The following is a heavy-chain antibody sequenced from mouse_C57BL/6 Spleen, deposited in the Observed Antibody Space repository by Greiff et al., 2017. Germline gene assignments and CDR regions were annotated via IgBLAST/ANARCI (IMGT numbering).Heavy chain of an antibody. Sequence: EVQRVESGGGLVKPGGSLKLSCAASGFTFSDYGMHWVRQAPEQGLEWVAYISSGSSTIYYADTVKGRFTISTDNAYNTPFLQLTRLSAEDAAVYCCARDTTDSFDYWGQGTTLTVSS. CDR2: ISSGSSTI. J-gene: IGHJ2*01. CDR1: GFTFSDYG. D-gene: IGHD1-1*01. V-gene: IGHV5-17*01. CDR3: ARDTTDSFDY.